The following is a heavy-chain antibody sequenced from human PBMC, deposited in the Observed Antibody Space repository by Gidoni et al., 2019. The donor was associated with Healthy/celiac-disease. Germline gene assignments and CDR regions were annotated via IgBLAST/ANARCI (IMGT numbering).Heavy chain of an antibody. CDR1: GFTFSSYW. V-gene: IGHV3-7*01. CDR2: IKQDGSEK. Sequence: EVQLVESGGGLVQPGGSLSLSCAASGFTFSSYWMSWVRQAPGKGLEWVANIKQDGSEKYYVDAVKGRFTISRDNAKNSLFLQMNSLRAEDTAVYYCARDQYGDYPYDYWGQGTLVTVSS. CDR3: ARDQYGDYPYDY. D-gene: IGHD4-17*01. J-gene: IGHJ4*02.